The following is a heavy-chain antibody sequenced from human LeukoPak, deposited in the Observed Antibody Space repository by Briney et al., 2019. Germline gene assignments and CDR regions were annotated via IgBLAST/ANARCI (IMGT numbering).Heavy chain of an antibody. J-gene: IGHJ4*02. CDR1: GFTFSSYS. CDR2: ISSSSYI. CDR3: ARVLSYYYDSSGYYYDY. V-gene: IGHV3-21*01. Sequence: GGSLRLSCVASGFTFSSYSMNWVRRAPGKGLEWVSSISSSSYIYYPDSVKGRFTISSDNATNSLYLLMNSLRAEDTAVYYCARVLSYYYDSSGYYYDYWGQGTLVTVSS. D-gene: IGHD3-22*01.